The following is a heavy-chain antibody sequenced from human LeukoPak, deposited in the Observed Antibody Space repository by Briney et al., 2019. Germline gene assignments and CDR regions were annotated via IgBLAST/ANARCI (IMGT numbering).Heavy chain of an antibody. J-gene: IGHJ4*02. CDR1: GFTFSSYA. V-gene: IGHV3-30-3*01. CDR3: ARSVIVVSQTDY. D-gene: IGHD3-22*01. CDR2: ISYDGSNK. Sequence: GGSLRLSCAASGFTFSSYAMHWVRQAPGKGLEWVAVISYDGSNKYYADSVKGRFTISRDNSKNTLYLQMNSLRAEDTAVYYCARSVIVVSQTDYWGQGTLVTVSS.